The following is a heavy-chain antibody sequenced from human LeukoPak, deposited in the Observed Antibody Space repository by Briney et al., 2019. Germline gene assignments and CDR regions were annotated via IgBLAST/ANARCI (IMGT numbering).Heavy chain of an antibody. CDR2: ISSSGSTI. D-gene: IGHD4-17*01. J-gene: IGHJ4*02. CDR1: GFTFSSYE. V-gene: IGHV3-48*03. Sequence: GGPLRLSCAASGFTFSSYEMNWVRQAPGKGLEWLSYISSSGSTIYYADSVKGRFTISRDNAKNSLYLQMNSLRAEDTAVYYCARGATTTVTTDYWGQGTLVTVSS. CDR3: ARGATTTVTTDY.